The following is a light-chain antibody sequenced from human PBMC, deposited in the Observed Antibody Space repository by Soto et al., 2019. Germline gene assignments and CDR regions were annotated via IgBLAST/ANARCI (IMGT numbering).Light chain of an antibody. J-gene: IGKJ5*01. CDR3: QQYDNLPRIT. Sequence: DIQMTQSPSSLSASVGDRVTITCRASQTISNYLNWYQQKPGKAPKLLIYDASNLETGVPSRFSGSGSGTDFTFTISSLQPEDIATYYCQQYDNLPRITFGQGTRLEIK. CDR1: QTISNY. V-gene: IGKV1-33*01. CDR2: DAS.